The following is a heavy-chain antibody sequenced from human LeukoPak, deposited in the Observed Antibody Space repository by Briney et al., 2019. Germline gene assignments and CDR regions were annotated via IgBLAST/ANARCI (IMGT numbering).Heavy chain of an antibody. D-gene: IGHD7-27*01. J-gene: IGHJ4*02. Sequence: MPSETLSLTCTVSGYSISSGYYWGWIRQPPGKGLEWIGSIYHSGSTYYNPSLKSRVTISVDTSKNQFSLKLSSVTAADTAVYYCASNTGTVFDYWGQGALVTVSS. V-gene: IGHV4-38-2*02. CDR3: ASNTGTVFDY. CDR1: GYSISSGYY. CDR2: IYHSGST.